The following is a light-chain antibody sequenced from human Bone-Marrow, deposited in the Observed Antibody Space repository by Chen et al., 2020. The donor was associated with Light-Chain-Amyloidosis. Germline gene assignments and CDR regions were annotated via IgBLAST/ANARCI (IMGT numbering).Light chain of an antibody. Sequence: SYVLTQPSPVSVAPGQTATIACGGNNIGSTSVHWYQQTPGQAPLLVVYDDSNRPSGIPERLSGSNSGNTATLTISRVEAGDEADYSCQVWDRSSDRPVFGGGTKLTVL. J-gene: IGLJ3*02. CDR2: DDS. CDR1: NIGSTS. CDR3: QVWDRSSDRPV. V-gene: IGLV3-21*02.